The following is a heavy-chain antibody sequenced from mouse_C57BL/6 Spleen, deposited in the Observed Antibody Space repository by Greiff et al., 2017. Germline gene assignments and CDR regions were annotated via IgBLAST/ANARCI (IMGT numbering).Heavy chain of an antibody. CDR3: ARGYYGSSYGY. J-gene: IGHJ2*01. CDR2: IYPGSGST. CDR1: GYTFTSYW. V-gene: IGHV1-55*01. D-gene: IGHD1-1*01. Sequence: QVQLKQSGAELVKPGASVKMSCKASGYTFTSYWITWVKQRPGQGLEWIGDIYPGSGSTNYNEKFKSKATLTVDTSSSTAYMQVSSLTSEDSAVYYCARGYYGSSYGYWGQGTPLTVSS.